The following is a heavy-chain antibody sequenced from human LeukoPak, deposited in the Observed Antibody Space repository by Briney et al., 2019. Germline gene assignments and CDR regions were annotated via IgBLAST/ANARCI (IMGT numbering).Heavy chain of an antibody. V-gene: IGHV1-2*02. J-gene: IGHJ4*02. D-gene: IGHD5-18*01. Sequence: ASVKVSCKASGYTFTGYYMHWVRQAPGQVLEWMGWINPNSGGTNYAQKFQGRVTMTRDTSISTAYMELSRLRSDDTAVYYCARDNSYGYLMSYWGQGTLVTVSS. CDR2: INPNSGGT. CDR1: GYTFTGYY. CDR3: ARDNSYGYLMSY.